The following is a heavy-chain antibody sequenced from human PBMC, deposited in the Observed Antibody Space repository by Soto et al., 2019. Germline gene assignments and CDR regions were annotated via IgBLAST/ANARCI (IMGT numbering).Heavy chain of an antibody. V-gene: IGHV4-59*01. CDR1: GGSIGNYY. CDR2: IYYSGST. J-gene: IGHJ4*02. Sequence: QVQLQESGPGLVKPSETLSLTCTVSGGSIGNYYWSWIRQPPGKGLEWIGYIYYSGSTSYNPSLKRRVTIPQDTSKTQCSLKLSSVTSADTAVYYCARDSGFRRDGYNLFDYWGQGILVTVSS. D-gene: IGHD5-12*01. CDR3: ARDSGFRRDGYNLFDY.